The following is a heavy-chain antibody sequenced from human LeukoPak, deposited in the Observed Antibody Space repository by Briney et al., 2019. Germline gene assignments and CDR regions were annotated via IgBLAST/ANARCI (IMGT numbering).Heavy chain of an antibody. D-gene: IGHD6-13*01. J-gene: IGHJ6*02. CDR3: AKFQGSSFGYYYYDGMDV. CDR2: ISGSGGST. V-gene: IGHV3-23*01. Sequence: PGGSLRLSCAASRFTFSSYAMNWVRQAPGKGLEWVSAISGSGGSTYYADSVKGRFTISRDNSNSTLYLQMNSLRADDTAVYYCAKFQGSSFGYYYYDGMDVWGQGTTVTVSS. CDR1: RFTFSSYA.